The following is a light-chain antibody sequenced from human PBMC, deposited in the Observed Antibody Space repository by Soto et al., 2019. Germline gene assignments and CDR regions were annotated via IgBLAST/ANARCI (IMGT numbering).Light chain of an antibody. V-gene: IGKV3-15*01. J-gene: IGKJ1*01. CDR1: QSVSSN. Sequence: EIVMTQSPATLSVSPGERATLSCRASQSVSSNLAWYQQKPGQAPRLLIYGASTRATGIPARFSGSGSGTEFTLTISSLQSEDFAVYYCQQYNNWPSRPFGQGTKVDI. CDR3: QQYNNWPSRP. CDR2: GAS.